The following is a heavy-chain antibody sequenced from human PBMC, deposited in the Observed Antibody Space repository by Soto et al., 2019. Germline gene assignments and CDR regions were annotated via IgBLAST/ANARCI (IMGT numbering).Heavy chain of an antibody. J-gene: IGHJ4*02. Sequence: GGSLRLSCAASGFTFSSYAMHWVRQAPGKGLEWAAVISYDGSNKYYADSVKGRFTISRDNSKNTLYLQMNSLRAEDTAVYYCARDRYYYDSSGYGLDDYWGQGTLVTVS. D-gene: IGHD3-22*01. CDR3: ARDRYYYDSSGYGLDDY. CDR2: ISYDGSNK. V-gene: IGHV3-30-3*01. CDR1: GFTFSSYA.